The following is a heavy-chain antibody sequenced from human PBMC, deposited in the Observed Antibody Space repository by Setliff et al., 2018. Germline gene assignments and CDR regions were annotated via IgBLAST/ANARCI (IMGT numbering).Heavy chain of an antibody. D-gene: IGHD3-22*01. V-gene: IGHV1-46*01. CDR1: GYTFTSYY. CDR3: ARVALESNDSSGYYSGENYYYGMDV. J-gene: IGHJ6*02. CDR2: INPSGGST. Sequence: ASVKVSCKASGYTFTSYYMHWVRQAPGQGLEWMGIINPSGGSTSYAQKFQARVTMTRDTSTSTVYMELSSLRSEDTAVYYCARVALESNDSSGYYSGENYYYGMDVWGQGTTVTVSS.